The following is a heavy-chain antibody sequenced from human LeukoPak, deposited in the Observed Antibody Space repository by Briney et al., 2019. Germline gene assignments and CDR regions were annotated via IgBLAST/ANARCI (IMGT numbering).Heavy chain of an antibody. D-gene: IGHD1-1*01. CDR2: TYYRTKWYD. J-gene: IGHJ4*02. CDR3: ARGGSGTTVSLFAY. Sequence: SQTLSLTCAISGDSVSSNSAAWNWIRQSPSRGLEWLGRTYYRTKWYDDYAVSVKSRMTINADTSKNQFSLRLNSVTPEDTAVYYCARGGSGTTVSLFAYWGQGTLVTVSP. CDR1: GDSVSSNSAA. V-gene: IGHV6-1*01.